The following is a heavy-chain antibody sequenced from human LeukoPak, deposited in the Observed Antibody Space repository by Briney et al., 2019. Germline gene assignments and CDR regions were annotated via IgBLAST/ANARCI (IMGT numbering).Heavy chain of an antibody. Sequence: GGSLRLSCAASGFTFSSYAMSWVRQAPGKGLEWVSAISGSGGSTYYADSVKGRFTISRDNSKNTLYLQMNSLRAEDTAVYYCAKVHLGAMVPMLFDYWGQGTLVTVSS. CDR1: GFTFSSYA. V-gene: IGHV3-23*01. D-gene: IGHD5-18*01. CDR2: ISGSGGST. J-gene: IGHJ4*02. CDR3: AKVHLGAMVPMLFDY.